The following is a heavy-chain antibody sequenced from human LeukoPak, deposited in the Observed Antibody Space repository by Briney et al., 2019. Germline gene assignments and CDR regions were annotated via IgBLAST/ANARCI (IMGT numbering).Heavy chain of an antibody. J-gene: IGHJ4*02. CDR1: GFTFSSYA. D-gene: IGHD3-3*01. CDR2: ISGSGGST. Sequence: GGSLRLSCAASGFTFSSYAMSWVRQAPGKGLEWVSAISGSGGSTYYADSVKGRFTISRDNSKNTLYLQMNSLRAEGTAVYYCAKGMWHFLEWQIQAKQGYHVDYWGQGTLVTVSS. CDR3: AKGMWHFLEWQIQAKQGYHVDY. V-gene: IGHV3-23*01.